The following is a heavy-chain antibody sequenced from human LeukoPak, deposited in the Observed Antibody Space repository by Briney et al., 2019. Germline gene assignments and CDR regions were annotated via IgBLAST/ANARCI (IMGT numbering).Heavy chain of an antibody. J-gene: IGHJ4*02. Sequence: GGSLRLSCAAFGFTFGDYAMHWVRQAPGKGLEWVAAIFFRGSKKHYADFVKGRFAISRDNSKNTVYLQMNSLRSEDTAVYFCARDGWSRSWGYYFDFWGQGTLVTVSS. CDR2: IFFRGSKK. CDR3: ARDGWSRSWGYYFDF. V-gene: IGHV3-30*03. D-gene: IGHD6-13*01. CDR1: GFTFGDYA.